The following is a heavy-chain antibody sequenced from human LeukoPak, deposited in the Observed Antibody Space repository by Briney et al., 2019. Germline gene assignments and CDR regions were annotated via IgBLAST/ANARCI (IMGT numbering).Heavy chain of an antibody. V-gene: IGHV4-59*01. CDR3: VSGGSYLTK. Sequence: ASETLSLTCTDSGGSISSYWSWIRQSPGKGLEWIGYIYFSGTTNYNPSLKSRLTITIDTSRNQFSLKLSSVTAADTAIYYCVSGGSYLTKWGQGTLVTVSS. J-gene: IGHJ4*02. CDR2: IYFSGTT. D-gene: IGHD3-10*01. CDR1: GGSISSY.